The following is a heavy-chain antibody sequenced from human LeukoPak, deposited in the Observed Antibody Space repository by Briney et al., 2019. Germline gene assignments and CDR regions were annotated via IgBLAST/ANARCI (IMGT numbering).Heavy chain of an antibody. D-gene: IGHD3-22*01. CDR3: ARARPNYYDSSGYHY. CDR2: INHSGST. V-gene: IGHV4-39*07. CDR1: GGSISSSSYY. J-gene: IGHJ4*02. Sequence: SETLSLTCTVSGGSISSSSYYWSWIRQPPGKGLEWIGEINHSGSTNYNPSLKSRVTISVDTSKNQFSLKLSSVTAADTAVYYCARARPNYYDSSGYHYWGQGTLVTVSS.